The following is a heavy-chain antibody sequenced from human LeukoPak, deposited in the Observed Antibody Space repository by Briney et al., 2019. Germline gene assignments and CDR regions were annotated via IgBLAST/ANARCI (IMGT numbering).Heavy chain of an antibody. CDR3: ARVGDSSYLDY. J-gene: IGHJ4*02. V-gene: IGHV3-64*01. Sequence: GGSLRLSCAASGFTFNNYAMHWVRQAPGKGLEYVSAISSNGDSTYYANSVMGRFTISRDNSKNTLYLQIGSLRVEDMAVYYCARVGDSSYLDYWGQRTMVTVSS. CDR2: ISSNGDST. CDR1: GFTFNNYA. D-gene: IGHD3-22*01.